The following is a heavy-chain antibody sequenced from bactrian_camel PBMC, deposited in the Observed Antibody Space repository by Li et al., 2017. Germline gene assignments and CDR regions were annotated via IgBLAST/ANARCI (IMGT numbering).Heavy chain of an antibody. J-gene: IGHJ4*01. CDR2: ISSGGART. CDR3: AAGTRIIVGDYCDGITN. CDR1: GFTFGGYA. V-gene: IGHV3S40*01. Sequence: VQLVESGGGLVQPGGSLRLSCAASGFTFGGYAMSWVRQAPGKGLEWVSEISSGGARTHYADSVKGRFTISQDNAKNIIYLQMNSLTPDDTAMYYCAAGTRIIVGDYCDGITNWGQGTQVTVS. D-gene: IGHD4*01.